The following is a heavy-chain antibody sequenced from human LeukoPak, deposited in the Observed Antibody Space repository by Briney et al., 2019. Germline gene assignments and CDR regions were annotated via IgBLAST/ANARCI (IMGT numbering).Heavy chain of an antibody. V-gene: IGHV4-59*01. J-gene: IGHJ5*02. CDR3: ARDRVAASGLLDP. CDR1: GGSISNNY. D-gene: IGHD6-13*01. Sequence: PSETLSLTCTVSGGSISNNYWNWIRQPPGKGLEWIGYIDYTGRTNYNPSLKSRVTIPIDTSENQFSLKLTSVTAADTAVYYCARDRVAASGLLDPWGQGTLVTVSS. CDR2: IDYTGRT.